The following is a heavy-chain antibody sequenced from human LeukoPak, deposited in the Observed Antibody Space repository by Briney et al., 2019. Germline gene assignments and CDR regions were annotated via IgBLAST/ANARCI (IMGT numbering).Heavy chain of an antibody. Sequence: PSETLSLTCTVSGGSISSYYWSWIRQPPGKGLEWIGYIYYSGSTNYNPSLKSRVTISVDTPKNQFSLKLSSVTAADTAVYYCARDRSPYYDILTGTGDAFDIWGQGTMVTVSS. CDR2: IYYSGST. CDR3: ARDRSPYYDILTGTGDAFDI. D-gene: IGHD3-9*01. J-gene: IGHJ3*02. CDR1: GGSISSYY. V-gene: IGHV4-59*01.